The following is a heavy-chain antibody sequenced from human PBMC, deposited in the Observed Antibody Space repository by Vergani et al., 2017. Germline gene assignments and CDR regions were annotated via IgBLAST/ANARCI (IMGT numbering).Heavy chain of an antibody. Sequence: EVQLLESGGGLVQPGGSLRLSCAASGFTFSSYAMSWVRQAPGKGLEWVSAISGSGGSTYYADSVKGRFTISRDNSKNTLYLLMNSLRAEDTAVYYCARHFGGRRGMATIKRRFDYWGQGTLVTVSS. V-gene: IGHV3-23*01. D-gene: IGHD5-24*01. CDR2: ISGSGGST. J-gene: IGHJ4*02. CDR1: GFTFSSYA. CDR3: ARHFGGRRGMATIKRRFDY.